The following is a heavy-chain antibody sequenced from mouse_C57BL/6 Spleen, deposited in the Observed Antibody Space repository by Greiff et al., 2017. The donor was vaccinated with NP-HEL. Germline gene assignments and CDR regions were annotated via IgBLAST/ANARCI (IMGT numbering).Heavy chain of an antibody. CDR1: GFNIKDYY. Sequence: VQLQQSGAELVRPGASVKLSCTASGFNIKDYYMHWVKQRPEQGLEWIGRIDPEDGDTEYAPKFQGKATMTADTSSNTAYLQLSSLTSEDAAVYYCTTLYYGSSYWAYWGQGTLVTVSA. D-gene: IGHD1-1*01. V-gene: IGHV14-1*01. CDR3: TTLYYGSSYWAY. CDR2: IDPEDGDT. J-gene: IGHJ3*01.